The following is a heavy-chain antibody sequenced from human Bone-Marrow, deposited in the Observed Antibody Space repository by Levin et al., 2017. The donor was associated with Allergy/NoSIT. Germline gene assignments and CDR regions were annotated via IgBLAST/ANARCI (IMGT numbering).Heavy chain of an antibody. Sequence: SVKVSCKASGETFNNYPISWVRQAPGQGLEWMGGIIPILDKTTDAQKFQDRVTMTADESTNTAYMELSSLRSEDTAMYYCARVSGYRAYDFLAALDMWGQGTMVTVSS. CDR3: ARVSGYRAYDFLAALDM. V-gene: IGHV1-69*13. D-gene: IGHD5-12*01. J-gene: IGHJ3*02. CDR1: GETFNNYP. CDR2: IIPILDKT.